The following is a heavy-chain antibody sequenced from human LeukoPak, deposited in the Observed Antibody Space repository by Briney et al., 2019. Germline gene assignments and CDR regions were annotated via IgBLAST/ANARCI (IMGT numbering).Heavy chain of an antibody. J-gene: IGHJ4*02. CDR1: GGTFSSYA. CDR3: ARSRPYGDYVYFDY. V-gene: IGHV7-4-1*02. D-gene: IGHD4-17*01. Sequence: GASVKVPCKASGGTFSSYAISWVRQAPGQGLEWMGWINTNTGNPTYAQGFTGRFVFSLDTSVSTAYLQISSLKAEDTAVYYCARSRPYGDYVYFDYWGQGTLVTVSS. CDR2: INTNTGNP.